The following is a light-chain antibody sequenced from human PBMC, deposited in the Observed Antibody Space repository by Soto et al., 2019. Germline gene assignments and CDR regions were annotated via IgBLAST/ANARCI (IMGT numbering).Light chain of an antibody. V-gene: IGKV3-20*01. Sequence: ELVCTPSEANLSFSPGERAPLSCRASQSVSSSYLAWYQQKPGQAPRLLIYGASSRATGIPDRFSGSGSATDFTLTISRLEPEDFEVYYCQQYGSSITVGQGTRREIK. CDR3: QQYGSSIT. CDR2: GAS. J-gene: IGKJ5*01. CDR1: QSVSSSY.